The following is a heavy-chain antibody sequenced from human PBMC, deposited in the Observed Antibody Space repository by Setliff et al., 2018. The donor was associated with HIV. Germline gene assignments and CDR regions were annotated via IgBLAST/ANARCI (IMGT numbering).Heavy chain of an antibody. CDR2: INTDGSGA. D-gene: IGHD3-3*01. CDR3: AREQNHYNFWSGHNYDAFDI. J-gene: IGHJ3*02. Sequence: PGGSLRLSCVASGFTLSNFWMHWVRQAPGKGLVWVSYINTDGSGATYADSVQGRFTISRDNAKNSLYLQMNSLRAEDTALYYCAREQNHYNFWSGHNYDAFDIWGQGTMVTVSS. CDR1: GFTLSNFW. V-gene: IGHV3-74*01.